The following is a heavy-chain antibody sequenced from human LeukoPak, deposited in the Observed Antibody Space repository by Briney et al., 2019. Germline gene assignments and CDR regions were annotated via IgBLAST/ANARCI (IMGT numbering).Heavy chain of an antibody. Sequence: TSGTLSLTCTVSGGSISSSSYYWGWIRQPPGKGLEWIGSIYYSGSTYYNPSLKSRVTISVDTSKNQFSLKLSSVTAADTAVYYCARASPSVATLDYWGQGTLVTVSS. D-gene: IGHD5-12*01. CDR2: IYYSGST. CDR1: GGSISSSSYY. CDR3: ARASPSVATLDY. J-gene: IGHJ4*02. V-gene: IGHV4-39*07.